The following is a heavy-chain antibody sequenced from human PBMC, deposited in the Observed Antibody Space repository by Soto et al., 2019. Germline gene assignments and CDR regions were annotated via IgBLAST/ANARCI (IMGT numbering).Heavy chain of an antibody. D-gene: IGHD3-9*01. V-gene: IGHV3-30*03. J-gene: IGHJ6*02. Sequence: QMQLVESGGGVFQPGNSLRLSCAASGFIFSNYAIPWVRQAPGKGLEWVALISYDGRYIYYADSVKGRFAISRDNSKKTVELLMNSLRREDTAVYYCARDVTDYVLDVWGQGTTVNVSS. CDR3: ARDVTDYVLDV. CDR2: ISYDGRYI. CDR1: GFIFSNYA.